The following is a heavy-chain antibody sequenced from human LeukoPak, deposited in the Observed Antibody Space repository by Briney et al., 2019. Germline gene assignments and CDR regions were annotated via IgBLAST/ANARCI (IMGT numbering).Heavy chain of an antibody. J-gene: IGHJ5*02. Sequence: GRSLRLSCAASGFTFSSYAMHWVRQAPGKGLEWVAVISYDGSNKYYADSVKGRFTISRDNSKNTLYLQMNSLRAEDTAVYYCARDRETYYDFWSGENWFDPWGQGTLVTVS. CDR2: ISYDGSNK. V-gene: IGHV3-30-3*01. D-gene: IGHD3-3*01. CDR1: GFTFSSYA. CDR3: ARDRETYYDFWSGENWFDP.